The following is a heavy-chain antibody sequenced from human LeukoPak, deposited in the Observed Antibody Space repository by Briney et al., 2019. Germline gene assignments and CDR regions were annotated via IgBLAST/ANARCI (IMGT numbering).Heavy chain of an antibody. Sequence: PGGSLRLSCAASGFTFSSYAMHWVRQAPGKGLEWVAVISYDGSNKYYADSVKGRFTISRDNSKNTLYLQMNSLRAEDTAVYYCAREENDYGDYAVFNWFDPWGQGTLVTVSS. CDR2: ISYDGSNK. CDR3: AREENDYGDYAVFNWFDP. J-gene: IGHJ5*02. V-gene: IGHV3-30*04. D-gene: IGHD4-17*01. CDR1: GFTFSSYA.